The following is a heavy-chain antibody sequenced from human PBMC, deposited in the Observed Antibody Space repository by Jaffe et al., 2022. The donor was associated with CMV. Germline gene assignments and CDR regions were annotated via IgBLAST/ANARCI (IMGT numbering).Heavy chain of an antibody. CDR2: IKSKTDGGTT. D-gene: IGHD4-17*01. CDR3: TTTPYGDPPGFDY. J-gene: IGHJ4*02. Sequence: EVQLVESGGGLVKPGGSLRLSCAASGFTFSNAWMSWVRQAPGKGLEWVGRIKSKTDGGTTDYAAPVKGRFTISRDDSKNTLYLQMNSLKTEDTAVYYCTTTPYGDPPGFDYWGQGTLVTVSS. CDR1: GFTFSNAW. V-gene: IGHV3-15*01.